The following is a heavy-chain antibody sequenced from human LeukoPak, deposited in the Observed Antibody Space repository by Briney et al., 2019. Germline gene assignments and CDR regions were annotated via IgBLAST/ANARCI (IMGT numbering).Heavy chain of an antibody. D-gene: IGHD3-9*01. V-gene: IGHV4-39*07. CDR3: GKTDIYFNPIDY. CDR2: IHRDGRT. CDR1: GGSVSTTSYY. Sequence: PSETLSLTCSVSGGSVSTTSYYWGWIRQPPGQGLEWIGEIHRDGRTRYNPSRPSRVTMSMDYSKNQFSLNVTFVTAADTAIYYCGKTDIYFNPIDYWGPGSLVTVSS. J-gene: IGHJ4*02.